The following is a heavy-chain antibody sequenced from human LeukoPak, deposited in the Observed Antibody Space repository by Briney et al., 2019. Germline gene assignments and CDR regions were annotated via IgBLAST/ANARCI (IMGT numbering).Heavy chain of an antibody. V-gene: IGHV4-39*07. Sequence: SETLSLTCTVSGGSISSSSYYWGWIRQPPGKGLEWIGSIYYSGSTYYNPSLKSRVTISVDTSKNQFSLKLSSVTAADTAVYYCARDGDRGRLDPWGQGTLVTVSS. CDR2: IYYSGST. CDR1: GGSISSSSYY. J-gene: IGHJ5*02. D-gene: IGHD3-16*01. CDR3: ARDGDRGRLDP.